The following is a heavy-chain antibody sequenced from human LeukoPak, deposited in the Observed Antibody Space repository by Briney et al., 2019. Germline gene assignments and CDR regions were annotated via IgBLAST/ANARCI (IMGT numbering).Heavy chain of an antibody. CDR2: LYTGGAT. J-gene: IGHJ4*02. Sequence: SGGSLRLSCAASGLTVSNNYLSWVCQAPGKGLEWVSVLYTGGATYYADSVKGRFTISRDNSKNTLYLQMSSLRAEDTAMYYCASSAYVTRNFDYWGQGTLVTVSS. CDR1: GLTVSNNY. V-gene: IGHV3-53*01. CDR3: ASSAYVTRNFDY. D-gene: IGHD3-22*01.